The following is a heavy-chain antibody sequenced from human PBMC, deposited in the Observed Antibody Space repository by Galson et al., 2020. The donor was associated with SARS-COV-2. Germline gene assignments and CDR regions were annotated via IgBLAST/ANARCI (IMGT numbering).Heavy chain of an antibody. CDR2: INHSGST. J-gene: IGHJ5*02. CDR1: GGSFSGYY. Sequence: SETLSLTCAVYGGSFSGYYWSWIRQPPGKGLEWIGEINHSGSTNYNPSLKSRVTISVDTSKNQFSLKLSSVTAADTAVYYCARASFSSSWYGRRRWFDPWGQGTLVTGSS. V-gene: IGHV4-34*01. D-gene: IGHD6-13*01. CDR3: ARASFSSSWYGRRRWFDP.